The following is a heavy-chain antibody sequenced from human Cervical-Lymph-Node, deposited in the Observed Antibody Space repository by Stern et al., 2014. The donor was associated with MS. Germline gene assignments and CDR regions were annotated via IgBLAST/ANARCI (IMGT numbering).Heavy chain of an antibody. V-gene: IGHV1-69*01. J-gene: IGHJ6*02. CDR1: GGTFSSHA. CDR2: IIPMLDSA. D-gene: IGHD3-10*01. Sequence: VQLLESGAEVKKPGSSVKVSCKASGGTFSSHAISWVRQARGQGLEWMGGIIPMLDSANLAQKFQGRVTITADESTSTAYMELSSLISEDTAVYYCAREADSGTSYYYHGMGVWGQGTTVTVSS. CDR3: AREADSGTSYYYHGMGV.